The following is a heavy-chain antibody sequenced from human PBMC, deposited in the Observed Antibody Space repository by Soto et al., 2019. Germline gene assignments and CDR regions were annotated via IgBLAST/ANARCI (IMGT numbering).Heavy chain of an antibody. CDR1: GFSLSTSGVG. J-gene: IGHJ4*02. D-gene: IGHD3-10*01. CDR3: ALTPYPMVRGALDY. V-gene: IGHV2-5*02. Sequence: QITLKESGPTLVKPTQTLTLTCTFSGFSLSTSGVGVGWIRQPPGKALEWLALIYWDDDKRYSPSLKSRLTITKDTSKNQVVLTMTNMDPVDTATYYCALTPYPMVRGALDYWGQGTLVTVSS. CDR2: IYWDDDK.